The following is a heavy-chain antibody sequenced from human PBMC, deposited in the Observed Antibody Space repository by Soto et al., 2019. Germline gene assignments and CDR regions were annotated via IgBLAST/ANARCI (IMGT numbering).Heavy chain of an antibody. Sequence: PGGSLRLSCAASGFTFSSYGMHWVRQAPGKGLEWVAVISYDGSNKYYADSVKGRFTISRDNSKNTLYLQMNSLRAEDTAVYYCAKDQYYDFWSGYYEEGTTTPDYYYGMDVWGQGTTVTVSS. CDR1: GFTFSSYG. V-gene: IGHV3-30*18. CDR3: AKDQYYDFWSGYYEEGTTTPDYYYGMDV. CDR2: ISYDGSNK. D-gene: IGHD3-3*01. J-gene: IGHJ6*02.